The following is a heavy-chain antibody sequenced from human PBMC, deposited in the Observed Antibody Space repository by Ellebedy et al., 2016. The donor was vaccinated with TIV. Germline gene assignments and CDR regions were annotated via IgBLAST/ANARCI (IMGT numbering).Heavy chain of an antibody. CDR2: IINSVTNI. Sequence: GGSLRLXXAVSGFTFSDYYMSWIRQAPGKGLEWVSYIINSVTNIYYEDSVKGRFTISRDNSKNTLYLQMNSLRAEDTAVYYCAFTTLYLYYFDYWGQGTLVTVSS. CDR3: AFTTLYLYYFDY. D-gene: IGHD1-1*01. J-gene: IGHJ4*02. V-gene: IGHV3-11*01. CDR1: GFTFSDYY.